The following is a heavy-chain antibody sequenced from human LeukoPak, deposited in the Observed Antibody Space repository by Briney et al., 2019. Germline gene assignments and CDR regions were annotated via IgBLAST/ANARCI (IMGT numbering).Heavy chain of an antibody. Sequence: GGSLRLSCAASGFTFSSFAMSWVRQAPGKGLEWVSAISSSGRSTYYADSVKGRFTISRDNSKNTLSLQMNSLRAEDTAVYYCAKGVTSSLGWYFNLWGRGTLVAVSS. CDR2: ISSSGRST. CDR1: GFTFSSFA. V-gene: IGHV3-23*01. CDR3: AKGVTSSLGWYFNL. J-gene: IGHJ2*01. D-gene: IGHD6-6*01.